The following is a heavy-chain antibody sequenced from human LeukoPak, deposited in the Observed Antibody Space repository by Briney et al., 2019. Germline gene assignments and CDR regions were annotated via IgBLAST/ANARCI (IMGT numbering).Heavy chain of an antibody. D-gene: IGHD1-26*01. CDR2: ITTDGSGT. CDR3: ARGAIVGANFDY. CDR1: GFTFGRYW. Sequence: PGGSLRLFCADSGFTFGRYWMHWVRQAPGKGLVWVSHITTDGSGTSYADSVKGRFTISRDNAKNTLYLQMNSLRAEDTAVYYCARGAIVGANFDYWGQGTLVTVSS. J-gene: IGHJ4*02. V-gene: IGHV3-74*01.